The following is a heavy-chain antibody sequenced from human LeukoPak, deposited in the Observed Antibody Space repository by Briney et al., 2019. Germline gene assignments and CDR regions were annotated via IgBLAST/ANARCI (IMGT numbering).Heavy chain of an antibody. CDR3: ARVVPAATDAFDI. V-gene: IGHV1-18*01. J-gene: IGHJ3*02. CDR1: GYTFTSYG. D-gene: IGHD2-2*01. CDR2: ISAYNGNT. Sequence: ASVKVSCKASGYTFTSYGISWVRQAPGQGLEWMGWISAYNGNTNYAQNLQGRVTMTTDTSTSTAYMELTSLRSEDTAVYYCARVVPAATDAFDIWGQGTMVTVSS.